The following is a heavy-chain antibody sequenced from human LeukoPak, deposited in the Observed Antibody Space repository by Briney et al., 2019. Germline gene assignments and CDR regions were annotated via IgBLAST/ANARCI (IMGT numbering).Heavy chain of an antibody. CDR3: VKDQGNYDLDY. Sequence: GGSLRLSCEASGFTFRHYSMHWVRQAPGKGLEWVGFIRYDGSGESYADSVKGRFTVSRDNSINTLFLQMNSLRLEDTALYSYVKDQGNYDLDYWGQGTLVTVSS. J-gene: IGHJ4*02. CDR1: GFTFRHYS. CDR2: IRYDGSGE. V-gene: IGHV3-30*02. D-gene: IGHD4-11*01.